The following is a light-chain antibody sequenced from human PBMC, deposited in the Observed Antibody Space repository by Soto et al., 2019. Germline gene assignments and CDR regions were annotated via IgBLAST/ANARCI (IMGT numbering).Light chain of an antibody. CDR1: QSVLYSSNNKNY. V-gene: IGKV4-1*01. CDR2: DAP. J-gene: IGKJ4*01. CDR3: QQYDNLPLT. Sequence: DIVMTQSPDSLAVSLGERATINCKSSQSVLYSSNNKNYLAWYQQKPGKAPKLLIYDAPNLETGVPSRFSGSGSGTDFTFTISSLQPEDIATYYCQQYDNLPLTFGGGTKVEIK.